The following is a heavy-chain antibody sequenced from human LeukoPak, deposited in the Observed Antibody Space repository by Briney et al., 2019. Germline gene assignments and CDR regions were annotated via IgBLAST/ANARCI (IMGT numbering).Heavy chain of an antibody. J-gene: IGHJ4*02. V-gene: IGHV1-18*01. Sequence: GSVRVSCTASGYTFTSYGISWVRQAPGQGVEGMGWISAYNGNTNHAQKLQGRVTMTTDTSTSTAYMELRSLRSDDTAVYYCARDLIVGATAGADYWGQGTLVTVSS. CDR1: GYTFTSYG. D-gene: IGHD1-26*01. CDR3: ARDLIVGATAGADY. CDR2: ISAYNGNT.